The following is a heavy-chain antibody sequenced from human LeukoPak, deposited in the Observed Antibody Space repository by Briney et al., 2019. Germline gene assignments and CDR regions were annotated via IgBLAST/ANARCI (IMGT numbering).Heavy chain of an antibody. D-gene: IGHD6-6*01. CDR3: ARGPNSNWSGLDF. V-gene: IGHV3-74*01. J-gene: IGHJ4*02. CDR1: GFSFSGHW. CDR2: IGPTGSTT. Sequence: GGSLRLSCTASGFSFSGHWMHWARQLPGKGLVWVPRIGPTGSTTSYADSVKGRFTVSRDNAKNTLYLQVNNLRAEDTAVYYCARGPNSNWSGLDFWGQGTLLTVSS.